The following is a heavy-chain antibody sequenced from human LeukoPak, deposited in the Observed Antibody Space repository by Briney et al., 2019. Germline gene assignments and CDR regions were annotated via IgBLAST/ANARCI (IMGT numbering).Heavy chain of an antibody. V-gene: IGHV3-23*01. CDR1: GFTFSSYA. CDR3: AKAPVTTCRGAFCYPFDY. Sequence: GGSLRLSCAASGFTFSSYAMSWVRQAPGKGPEWVSAISDTGNTYHADSVKGRFTISRDSSKNTLFLQMNRLRPEDAAVYYCAKAPVTTCRGAFCYPFDYWGLGTLVTVSS. D-gene: IGHD2-15*01. CDR2: ISDTGNT. J-gene: IGHJ4*02.